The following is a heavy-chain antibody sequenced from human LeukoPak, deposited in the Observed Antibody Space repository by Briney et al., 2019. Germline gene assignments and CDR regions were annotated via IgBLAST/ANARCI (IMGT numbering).Heavy chain of an antibody. J-gene: IGHJ6*03. CDR1: GFTFSSYS. Sequence: GGSLRLSCAASGFTFSSYSMNWVRQAPGKGLEWVSYISSSGSTIYYADSVKGRFTISRDNAKNSLYLQMNSLRAEDTAVYYCASDCSSTSCYAGYYYYYMDVWGKGTTVTVSS. D-gene: IGHD2-2*01. CDR2: ISSSGSTI. V-gene: IGHV3-48*04. CDR3: ASDCSSTSCYAGYYYYYMDV.